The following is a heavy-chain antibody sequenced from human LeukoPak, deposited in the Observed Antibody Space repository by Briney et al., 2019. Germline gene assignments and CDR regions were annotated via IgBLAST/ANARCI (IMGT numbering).Heavy chain of an antibody. Sequence: GGSLRLSCAASGFTFSSYAMSWVRQAPGKGLEWVAVISYDGSNKYYADSVKGRFTISRDNSKNTLYLQMNSLRAEDTAVYYCARDREPFDRSDAFDIWGQGTMVTVSS. CDR2: ISYDGSNK. CDR3: ARDREPFDRSDAFDI. V-gene: IGHV3-30*04. CDR1: GFTFSSYA. J-gene: IGHJ3*02. D-gene: IGHD1-14*01.